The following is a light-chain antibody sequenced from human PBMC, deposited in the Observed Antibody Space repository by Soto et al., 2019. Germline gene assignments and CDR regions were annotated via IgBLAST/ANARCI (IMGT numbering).Light chain of an antibody. CDR2: GTS. J-gene: IGKJ1*01. Sequence: EIVMTHSPATLSVSPWERAALSCRASQSVSSNLAWYQQKPGQAPRLLIYGTSTRATGIPARFSGSGSGTEFTLTISSLQSEDFAVYYCQQYNNWPRTFGQGTKV. CDR1: QSVSSN. V-gene: IGKV3-15*01. CDR3: QQYNNWPRT.